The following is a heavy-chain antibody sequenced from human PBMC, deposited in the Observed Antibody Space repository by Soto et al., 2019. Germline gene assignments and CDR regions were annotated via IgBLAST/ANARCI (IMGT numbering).Heavy chain of an antibody. Sequence: SETLSLTCTVSGGSISSYYWSWIRQPPGKGLELIVYIYYSGSTNYNPNLKSRVTISVDTSKNQFSLKLSSVTAADTAVYYCARDLGYCSSTSCLNWFDPWGQGTLFTVS. CDR1: GGSISSYY. J-gene: IGHJ5*02. V-gene: IGHV4-59*01. CDR3: ARDLGYCSSTSCLNWFDP. CDR2: IYYSGST. D-gene: IGHD2-2*01.